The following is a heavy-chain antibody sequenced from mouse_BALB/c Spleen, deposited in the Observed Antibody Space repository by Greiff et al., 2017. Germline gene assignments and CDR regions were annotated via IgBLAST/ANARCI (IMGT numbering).Heavy chain of an antibody. V-gene: IGHV14-3*02. CDR1: GFNIKDTY. CDR2: IDPANGNT. D-gene: IGHD2-4*01. J-gene: IGHJ2*01. CDR3: AHPFYDYDDCDY. Sequence: EVQLQQSGAELVKPGASVKLSCTASGFNIKDTYMHWVKQRPEQGLEWIGRIDPANGNTKYDPKFQGKATITADTSSNTAYLQLSSLTSEDTAVYYCAHPFYDYDDCDYWGQGTTLTVSS.